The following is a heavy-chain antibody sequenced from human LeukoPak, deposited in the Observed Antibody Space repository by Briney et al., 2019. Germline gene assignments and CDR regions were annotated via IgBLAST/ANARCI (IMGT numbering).Heavy chain of an antibody. CDR1: GFTFTSSA. V-gene: IGHV1-58*02. D-gene: IGHD3-10*01. Sequence: SVKVSCKASGFTFTSSAMQWVRQARGQRLEWIGWIVVGSGNTNYAQKFLERVTITRDMSTSTAYMELSSLRSEDTAVYYCAAEPRWFGELLHAFDIWGQGTMVTVSS. CDR2: IVVGSGNT. CDR3: AAEPRWFGELLHAFDI. J-gene: IGHJ3*02.